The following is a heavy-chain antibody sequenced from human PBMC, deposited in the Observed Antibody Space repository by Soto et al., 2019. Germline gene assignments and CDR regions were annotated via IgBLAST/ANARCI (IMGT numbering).Heavy chain of an antibody. V-gene: IGHV5-10-1*01. CDR2: IDPSDSYT. CDR3: ARHTLNSSGWTYYYYGMDV. D-gene: IGHD6-19*01. J-gene: IGHJ6*02. CDR1: GYSFTSYW. Sequence: GESLKISCKGSGYSFTSYWISWVRQMPGKGLEWMGRIDPSDSYTNYSPSFQGHVTISADKSISTAYLQWSSLKASDTAMYYCARHTLNSSGWTYYYYGMDVWGQGTTVTVSS.